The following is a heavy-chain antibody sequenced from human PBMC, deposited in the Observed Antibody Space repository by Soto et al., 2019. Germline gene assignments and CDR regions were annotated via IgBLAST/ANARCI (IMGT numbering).Heavy chain of an antibody. V-gene: IGHV4-4*02. D-gene: IGHD1-26*01. J-gene: IGHJ4*02. CDR3: AHRPIVGAAI. CDR2: IYHSGST. CDR1: GGSISNSNW. Sequence: QVQLQESGPGLVKPSGTLSLTCGVFGGSISNSNWWTWVRQPPGKGLEWIGEIYHSGSTNYNSSLMSRVTISLDKVYNQTSLKLTSVTAAATAVYYCAHRPIVGAAIWGQGTLVTVSS.